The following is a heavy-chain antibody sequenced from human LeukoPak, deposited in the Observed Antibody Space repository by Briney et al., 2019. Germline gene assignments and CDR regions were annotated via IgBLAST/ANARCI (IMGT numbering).Heavy chain of an antibody. D-gene: IGHD3-22*01. CDR1: GFTFSDLY. CDR2: TRNKSNSYTT. CDR3: VRDFYESSGSTYYFDY. V-gene: IGHV3-72*01. J-gene: IGHJ4*02. Sequence: PGGSLRLSCAASGFTFSDLYMDWVRQAPGKGLESVGRTRNKSNSYTTEYAASVKGRFTISRDDSKNSLFLQMNSLKTEDTAVYYCVRDFYESSGSTYYFDYWGQGTLVTVSS.